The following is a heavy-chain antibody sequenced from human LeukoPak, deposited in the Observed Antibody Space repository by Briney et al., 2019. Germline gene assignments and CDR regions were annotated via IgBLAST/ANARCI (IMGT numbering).Heavy chain of an antibody. CDR2: IIPILGIA. V-gene: IGHV1-69*04. CDR3: AVPGTANAFDI. J-gene: IGHJ3*02. Sequence: GASVKVSCKASGGTFSSYAISWVRQAPGQGLEWMGRIIPILGIANYAQKFQGRVTITADKSTSTAYMELSSLRSEDTAVCYCAVPGTANAFDIWGQGTMVTVSS. D-gene: IGHD5-18*01. CDR1: GGTFSSYA.